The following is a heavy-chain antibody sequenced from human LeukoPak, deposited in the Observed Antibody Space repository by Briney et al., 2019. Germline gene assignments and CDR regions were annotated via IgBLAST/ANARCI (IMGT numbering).Heavy chain of an antibody. CDR3: ARDNDYGALDY. J-gene: IGHJ4*02. Sequence: ASVKVSCKASGYTFTTYDINWVRQATGHGLEWMGWMNPNSGNTGYAQKFQGRVTMTRDTSINTAYMELSSLRSEDTAVYYCARDNDYGALDYWGQGTLVTVSS. D-gene: IGHD4-17*01. CDR2: MNPNSGNT. V-gene: IGHV1-8*01. CDR1: GYTFTTYD.